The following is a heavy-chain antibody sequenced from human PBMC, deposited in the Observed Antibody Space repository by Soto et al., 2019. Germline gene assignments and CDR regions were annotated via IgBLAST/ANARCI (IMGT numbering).Heavy chain of an antibody. J-gene: IGHJ6*01. Sequence: GGSLRLSCTASGFTFSSYGMHWVRQAPGKGLEWVAVIWYDGSNKYFADSVKGRFTISRDNSKNTLYLQMNSLRAEDTAVYYCASISYSRGYYYYYYGMDVWGQGTTVTVSS. V-gene: IGHV3-33*01. CDR3: ASISYSRGYYYYYYGMDV. CDR2: IWYDGSNK. CDR1: GFTFSSYG. D-gene: IGHD2-15*01.